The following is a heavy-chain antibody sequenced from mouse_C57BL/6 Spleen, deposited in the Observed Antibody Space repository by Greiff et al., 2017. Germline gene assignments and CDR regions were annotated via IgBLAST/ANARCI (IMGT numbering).Heavy chain of an antibody. V-gene: IGHV1-61*01. CDR1: GYTFTSYW. D-gene: IGHD1-1*01. CDR2: IYPSDSET. CDR3: ARDGRMAMDY. Sequence: VQLQQPGAELVRPGSSVKLSCKASGYTFTSYWMDWVKQRPGQGLEWIGNIYPSDSETHYNQKFKDKATLTVDKSSSTAYMQLSSLTSEDSAVYYCARDGRMAMDYWGQGTSVTVSS. J-gene: IGHJ4*01.